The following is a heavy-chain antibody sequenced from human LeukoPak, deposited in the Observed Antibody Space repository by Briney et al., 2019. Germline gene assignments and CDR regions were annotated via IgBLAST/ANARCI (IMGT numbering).Heavy chain of an antibody. CDR2: INWNGVKA. CDR1: GFTFDDYG. V-gene: IGHV3-20*04. J-gene: IGHJ3*02. Sequence: GGSLRLSCAASGFTFDDYGLSWVRQAPGKGLEWVSGINWNGVKAGYVDSVKGRFTISRDNAKNSLYLQTNSLRAEDTAFYYCARDMITFGGAIAYAFDIWGRGTMVTVSS. D-gene: IGHD3-16*02. CDR3: ARDMITFGGAIAYAFDI.